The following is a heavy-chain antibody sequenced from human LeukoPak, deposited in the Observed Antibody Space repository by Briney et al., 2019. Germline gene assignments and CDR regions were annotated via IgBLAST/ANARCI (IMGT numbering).Heavy chain of an antibody. D-gene: IGHD2-2*01. CDR3: AREMAGDVPAATDAFDI. J-gene: IGHJ3*02. CDR2: IIPILGIA. V-gene: IGHV1-69*04. Sequence: ASVKVSCKASGGTFSSYTISWVRQAPGQGLEWMGRIIPILGIANYAQKLQGRVTITADKSTSTAYMELSSLRSEDTAVYYCAREMAGDVPAATDAFDIWGQGTMVTVSS. CDR1: GGTFSSYT.